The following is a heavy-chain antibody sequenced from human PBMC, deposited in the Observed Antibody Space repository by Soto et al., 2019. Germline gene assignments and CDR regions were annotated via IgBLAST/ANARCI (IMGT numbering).Heavy chain of an antibody. CDR2: INPNSGGT. CDR1: GYTFTGYY. J-gene: IGHJ6*02. V-gene: IGHV1-2*02. CDR3: ASDIVVAPAAEPGGMDV. D-gene: IGHD2-2*01. Sequence: ASVKVSCKASGYTFTGYYMHWVRQAPGQGLEWMGWINPNSGGTNYAQKFQGRVTMTRDTSISTAYMELSRLRSDDTAVYYCASDIVVAPAAEPGGMDVWGQGTTVTVSS.